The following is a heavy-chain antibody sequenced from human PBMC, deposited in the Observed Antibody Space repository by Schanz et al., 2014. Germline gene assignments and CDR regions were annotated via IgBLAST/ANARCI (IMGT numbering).Heavy chain of an antibody. D-gene: IGHD3-10*01. V-gene: IGHV3-9*02. Sequence: EVQVVESGGGLVQPGGSLRLSCTASGFNSDDYAMHWVRQAPGKGLEWVSNIPWNGAAIGYAGSVRGRFTISRDSAKNSLYLQMNSLRPEDTALYYCAKGSRSGSKGMDVWGKGTTVTVSS. CDR2: IPWNGAAI. J-gene: IGHJ6*03. CDR3: AKGSRSGSKGMDV. CDR1: GFNSDDYA.